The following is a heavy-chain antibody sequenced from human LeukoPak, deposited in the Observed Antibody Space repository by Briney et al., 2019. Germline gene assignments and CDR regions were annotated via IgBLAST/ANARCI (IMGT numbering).Heavy chain of an antibody. CDR1: GYTFTSYD. CDR2: MNPNSGNT. D-gene: IGHD3-22*01. J-gene: IGHJ4*02. CDR3: ARGSSYYYDSGGYGY. V-gene: IGHV1-8*01. Sequence: ASVKVSCKASGYTFTSYDINWVRQATGQGLEWMGWMNPNSGNTGYAQKFQGRVTVTRNTSVSTAYMELSSLRSEDTAVYYCARGSSYYYDSGGYGYWGQGTLVTVSS.